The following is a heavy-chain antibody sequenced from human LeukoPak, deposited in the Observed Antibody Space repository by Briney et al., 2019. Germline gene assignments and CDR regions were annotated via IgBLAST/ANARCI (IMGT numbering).Heavy chain of an antibody. V-gene: IGHV4-39*07. Sequence: PSETLSLTCTVSGGSISSSSYYWGWIRQPPGKGLEWIGSIYYSGSTYYNPSLKSRVTISVDTSKNQFSLKLSSVTAADTAVYYCARKIAAAGYYFDYWGQGTLVTVSS. CDR3: ARKIAAAGYYFDY. J-gene: IGHJ4*02. CDR1: GGSISSSSYY. CDR2: IYYSGST. D-gene: IGHD6-13*01.